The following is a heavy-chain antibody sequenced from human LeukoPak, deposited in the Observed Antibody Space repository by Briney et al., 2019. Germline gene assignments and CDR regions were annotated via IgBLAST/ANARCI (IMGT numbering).Heavy chain of an antibody. CDR3: GRNFNY. J-gene: IGHJ4*02. V-gene: IGHV3-21*01. CDR2: ITTRSSNT. Sequence: GGSLKLSCAASGFTFSTYDMIWVRQAPGKGLEWLSTITTRSSNTYYAEPAKGRFTISRDDAKSSLHLQMNSLRAEDTAVYYCGRNFNYWGQGTLVTVAS. CDR1: GFTFSTYD.